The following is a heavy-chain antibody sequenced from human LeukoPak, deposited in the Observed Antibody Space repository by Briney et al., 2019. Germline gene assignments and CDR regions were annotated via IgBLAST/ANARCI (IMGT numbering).Heavy chain of an antibody. J-gene: IGHJ4*02. D-gene: IGHD2-2*01. Sequence: GGSLRLSCAASGFPLTSYGVHWVRQAPGKGLEWVAGITYNGANKFNANSVKGRFTISRDTSKNTLYLQMGSLRAEDTAVYYCAKDYQLVKVTTYFFDYWGQGVLVTVSS. CDR3: AKDYQLVKVTTYFFDY. V-gene: IGHV3-30*18. CDR1: GFPLTSYG. CDR2: ITYNGANK.